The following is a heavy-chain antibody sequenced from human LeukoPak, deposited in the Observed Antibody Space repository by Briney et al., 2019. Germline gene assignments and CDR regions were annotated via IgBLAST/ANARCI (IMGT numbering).Heavy chain of an antibody. CDR2: IYYSGST. J-gene: IGHJ4*02. CDR3: AGASIRAAGFSFDY. V-gene: IGHV4-59*01. D-gene: IGHD6-13*01. CDR1: GGSISSYY. Sequence: SETLSLTCTVSGGSISSYYWSWIRQPPGKGLEWIGYIYYSGSTNYNPSLKSRVTISVDTSKNQSSLKLSSVTAADTALYYCAGASIRAAGFSFDYWGQGTLVTVSS.